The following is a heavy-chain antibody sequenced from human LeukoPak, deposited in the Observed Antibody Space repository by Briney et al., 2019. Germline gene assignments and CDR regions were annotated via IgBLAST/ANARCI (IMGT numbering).Heavy chain of an antibody. D-gene: IGHD3-22*01. CDR2: ISHSGST. V-gene: IGHV4-39*07. CDR3: AREYYYDSSGYSRSGAFDI. J-gene: IGHJ3*02. Sequence: SETLSLTCTVSGGSISNRNYHWGWIRQPPGKGLEWIGEISHSGSTNYNPSLKSRVTISVDTSKNQFSLKLSSVTAADTAVYYCAREYYYDSSGYSRSGAFDIWGQGTMVTVSS. CDR1: GGSISNRNYH.